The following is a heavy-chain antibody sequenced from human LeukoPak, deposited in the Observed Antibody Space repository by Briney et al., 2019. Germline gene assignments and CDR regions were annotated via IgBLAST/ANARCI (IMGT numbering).Heavy chain of an antibody. CDR2: ITSSGAYI. CDR1: GFTFSTNW. Sequence: GGSLRLSCAASGFTFSTNWMHWVRQAPGKALEWVSSITSSGAYIFYADSVKGRFTISRDNAKDSLYLQMNSLRAEDTAVYYCARDLDGSGFSDYWGQGTLVTVSS. J-gene: IGHJ4*02. D-gene: IGHD3-10*01. CDR3: ARDLDGSGFSDY. V-gene: IGHV3-21*01.